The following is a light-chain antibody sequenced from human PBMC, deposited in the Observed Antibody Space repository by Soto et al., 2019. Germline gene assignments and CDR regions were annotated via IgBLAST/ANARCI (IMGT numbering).Light chain of an antibody. CDR3: QQYKNWPPWT. J-gene: IGKJ1*01. CDR2: DAS. CDR1: QSVSRN. V-gene: IGKV3-15*01. Sequence: EIVMTQSPATLSVPPGERATLSCRASQSVSRNLAWYQQKPGQAPRLLIYDASTRATGIPARFSGSGSGTEFTLTISSLQSEDFAVYYCQQYKNWPPWTFGQGTKVEI.